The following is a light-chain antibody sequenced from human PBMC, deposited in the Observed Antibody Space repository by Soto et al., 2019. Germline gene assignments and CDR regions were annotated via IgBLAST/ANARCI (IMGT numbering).Light chain of an antibody. CDR1: NSNIGRNT. V-gene: IGLV1-44*01. J-gene: IGLJ2*01. CDR3: AAWDESPNVPV. Sequence: QPVLTQPPSASGTPGQRVTISCSGSNSNIGRNTVNWYQQLPGAAPNLLIYSNNERPSGVPDRFSGSKSGTSASLAISGLQSGDEADYYCAAWDESPNVPVFGGGTKLTVL. CDR2: SNN.